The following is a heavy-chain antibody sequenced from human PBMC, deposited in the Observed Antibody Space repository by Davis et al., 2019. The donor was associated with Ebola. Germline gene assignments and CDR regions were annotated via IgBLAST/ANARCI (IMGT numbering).Heavy chain of an antibody. CDR3: AREGGRYYDSSGYVFDI. CDR1: GYRFTSYY. J-gene: IGHJ3*02. Sequence: ASVKVSCKASGYRFTSYYMHWVRQAPGQGLEWMGIIKPITGGTSYAQNFQVRVNMTRDTSTRTVYMELSSLRSEDTAVYYCAREGGRYYDSSGYVFDIWGQGTMVKVSS. V-gene: IGHV1-46*01. CDR2: IKPITGGT. D-gene: IGHD3-22*01.